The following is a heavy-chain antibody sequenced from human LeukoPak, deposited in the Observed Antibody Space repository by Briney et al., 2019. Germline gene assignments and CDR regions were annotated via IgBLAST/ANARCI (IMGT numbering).Heavy chain of an antibody. CDR3: ARPYDFDY. CDR2: ISGTGSTI. D-gene: IGHD2-2*01. J-gene: IGHJ4*02. V-gene: IGHV3-11*01. CDR1: GFTFSDYC. Sequence: NPGGSLRLSCAASGFTFSDYCMSWIRQATGKGLEWVSYISGTGSTIYYADSVKGRFTISRDNAKNSLYLQMNSLRAEDTAVYYCARPYDFDYWGQGTLVTVSS.